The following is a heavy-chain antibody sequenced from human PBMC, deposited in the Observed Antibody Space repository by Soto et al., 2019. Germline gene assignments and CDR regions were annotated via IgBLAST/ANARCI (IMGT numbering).Heavy chain of an antibody. Sequence: QVQLVQSGAEVKKPGSSVKVSCKASGGTFSSYAISWVRQAPGQGLEWMGGIIPIFGTANYAQKFQGRVTITADESPSTAYVELSSLRSEDTAVYDCGGGNFDYYYYGMDVWGQGTTVTVSS. J-gene: IGHJ6*02. CDR2: IIPIFGTA. CDR1: GGTFSSYA. V-gene: IGHV1-69*01. CDR3: GGGNFDYYYYGMDV. D-gene: IGHD2-21*02.